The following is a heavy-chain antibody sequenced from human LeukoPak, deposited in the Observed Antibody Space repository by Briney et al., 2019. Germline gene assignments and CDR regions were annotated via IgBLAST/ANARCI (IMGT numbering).Heavy chain of an antibody. CDR2: IIPIFGTA. J-gene: IGHJ3*02. V-gene: IGHV1-69*13. CDR3: ARPNYYGSGSYFGYHDAFDI. CDR1: GGTFSSYA. Sequence: ASVKVSCKASGGTFSSYAISWVRQAPGQGLEWMGGIIPIFGTANYAQKFQGRVTITADESTSTAYMELSSLRSEDTAVYYRARPNYYGSGSYFGYHDAFDIWGQGTMVTVSS. D-gene: IGHD3-10*01.